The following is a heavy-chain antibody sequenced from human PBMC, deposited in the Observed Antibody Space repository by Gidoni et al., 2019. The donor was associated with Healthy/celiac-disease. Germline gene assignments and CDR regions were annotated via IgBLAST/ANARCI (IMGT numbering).Heavy chain of an antibody. CDR2: INHSGST. Sequence: QVQLQQWGAGLLKPSETLSLTCAVYGGSFSGYYWSWIRQPPGKGLEWIGEINHSGSTNYNPSLKSRVTISVDTSKNQFSLKLSSVTAADTAVYYCARGRYSGSYFRAWDKIRHDIWGQGTMVTVSS. CDR1: GGSFSGYY. CDR3: ARGRYSGSYFRAWDKIRHDI. D-gene: IGHD1-26*01. V-gene: IGHV4-34*01. J-gene: IGHJ3*02.